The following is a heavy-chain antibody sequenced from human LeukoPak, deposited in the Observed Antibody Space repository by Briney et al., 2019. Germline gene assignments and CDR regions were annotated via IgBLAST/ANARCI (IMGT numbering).Heavy chain of an antibody. V-gene: IGHV1-2*02. CDR3: ASWPHGWDDRYYYGMDV. CDR1: GYTFTGYY. D-gene: IGHD1-26*01. CDR2: INPNSGGT. Sequence: GASVKVSCKASGYTFTGYYMHWVGQAPGQGLEWMGWINPNSGGTNYAQKVQGRVTMTRDTSISTAYMELSRLRSDDTAVYYCASWPHGWDDRYYYGMDVWGQGTTVTVSS. J-gene: IGHJ6*02.